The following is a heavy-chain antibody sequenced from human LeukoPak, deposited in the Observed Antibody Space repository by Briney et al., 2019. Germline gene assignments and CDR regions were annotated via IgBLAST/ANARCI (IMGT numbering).Heavy chain of an antibody. CDR3: ARDSRDGSGSYYKRRAYYFYY. V-gene: IGHV1-69*06. CDR2: IIPIFGTA. CDR1: GGTFSSYA. J-gene: IGHJ4*02. D-gene: IGHD3-10*01. Sequence: ASVKVSCKASGGTFSSYAISWVRQAPGQGLEWMGGIIPIFGTANYAQKFQGRVTITVDKSTSTAYMELSSLRSEDTAVYYCARDSRDGSGSYYKRRAYYFYYWGQGTLVTVSS.